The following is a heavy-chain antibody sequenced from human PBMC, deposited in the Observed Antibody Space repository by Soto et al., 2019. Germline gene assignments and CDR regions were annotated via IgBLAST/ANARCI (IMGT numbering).Heavy chain of an antibody. D-gene: IGHD2-21*02. CDR1: GFTFSSYW. CDR3: VRELANCGGDCLHY. V-gene: IGHV3-74*01. Sequence: EVQLVESGGGLVQPGGSLRLSCAASGFTFSSYWMHWVRQAPGKGLVWVSRINTDGTNTGYADSVKGRFTISRDNAKNTLYLQMYSLRAEDTALYYCVRELANCGGDCLHYWGQGILVSVSS. J-gene: IGHJ4*02. CDR2: INTDGTNT.